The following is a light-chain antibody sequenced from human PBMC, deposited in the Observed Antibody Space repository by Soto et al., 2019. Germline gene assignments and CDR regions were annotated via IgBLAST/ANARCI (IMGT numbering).Light chain of an antibody. Sequence: QSAVTKSASVSGSAGQSITISCSGTRSDIGSYNYVAWYQQFPGKTPKILIYGVSNRPSGVSSRFSGSKSGNTASLTISGLQAEDEADYYCISYTGSSTSYVFGSGTKVTVL. CDR3: ISYTGSSTSYV. CDR2: GVS. J-gene: IGLJ1*01. V-gene: IGLV2-14*01. CDR1: RSDIGSYNY.